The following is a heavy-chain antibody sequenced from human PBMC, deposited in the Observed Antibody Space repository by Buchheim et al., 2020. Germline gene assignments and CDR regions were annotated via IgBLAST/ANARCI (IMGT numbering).Heavy chain of an antibody. CDR2: ISSSASTI. CDR3: ARGTAGGGTHAY. D-gene: IGHD3-16*01. CDR1: GFSVSSNY. J-gene: IGHJ4*02. Sequence: EVQLVESGGGLVQPGGSLRLSCAASGFSVSSNYMSWVRQAPGKGLEWISYISSSASTIYYTDSVKGRFTISRHNAKNSLYLQMYSLRAEDTAVYYCARGTAGGGTHAYWGQGTL. V-gene: IGHV3-48*01.